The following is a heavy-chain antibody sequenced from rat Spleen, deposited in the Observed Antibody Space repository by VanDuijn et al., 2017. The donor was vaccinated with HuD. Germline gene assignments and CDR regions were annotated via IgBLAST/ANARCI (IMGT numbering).Heavy chain of an antibody. CDR3: TREITTLDY. D-gene: IGHD1-10*01. CDR2: ISYDGGST. J-gene: IGHJ2*01. V-gene: IGHV5-20*01. CDR1: GFTFSDYY. Sequence: EVQLVESGGGLVQPGGSLKLSCVASGFTFSDYYMAWVRQAPTKGLEWVASISYDGGSTYYRDSVKGRFTISRDNAKSSLYLQMNSLRSEDTATYYCTREITTLDYWGQGVMVTVSS.